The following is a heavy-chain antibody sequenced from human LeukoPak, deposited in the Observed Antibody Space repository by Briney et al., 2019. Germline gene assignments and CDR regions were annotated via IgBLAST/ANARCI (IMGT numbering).Heavy chain of an antibody. CDR1: GYSLTKLC. CDR2: FDPEDGET. D-gene: IGHD3-10*01. J-gene: IGHJ5*02. Sequence: ASVKVSCKVSGYSLTKLCMHWVRQAPGKGLEWMGNFDPEDGETIYAQKFQGRVTMTEDTSTDTAYMELNSLRSEDTAVYYCATSHYYGSGANWFDPWGQGTLVTVSS. CDR3: ATSHYYGSGANWFDP. V-gene: IGHV1-24*01.